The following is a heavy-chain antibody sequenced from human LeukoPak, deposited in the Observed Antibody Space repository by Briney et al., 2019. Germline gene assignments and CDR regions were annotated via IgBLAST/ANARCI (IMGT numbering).Heavy chain of an antibody. CDR1: GLTFNNYA. V-gene: IGHV3-23*01. D-gene: IGHD1-26*01. Sequence: GGSLRLSCAASGLTFNNYAMNWVRQAPGKGLEWVSAISGSGDRIYYADPVKGRFTISRDNSKNTLYLQMNTMRGEDTAVYFCAKAKAKSGSYYFDYWGQGTLVTVSS. J-gene: IGHJ4*02. CDR3: AKAKAKSGSYYFDY. CDR2: ISGSGDRI.